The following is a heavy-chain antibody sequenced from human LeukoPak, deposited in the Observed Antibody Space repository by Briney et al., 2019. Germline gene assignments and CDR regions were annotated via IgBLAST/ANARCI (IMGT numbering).Heavy chain of an antibody. CDR2: ISWNSGSI. CDR3: AKEHSSGWYGTDFDY. J-gene: IGHJ4*02. V-gene: IGHV3-9*01. D-gene: IGHD6-19*01. CDR1: GFTFDDYA. Sequence: GGSLRLSCAASGFTFDDYAMHWVRQAPGKGLEWVSGISWNSGSIGYADPVKGRFTISRDNAKNSLYLQMNSLRAEDTALYYCAKEHSSGWYGTDFDYWGQGTLVTVSS.